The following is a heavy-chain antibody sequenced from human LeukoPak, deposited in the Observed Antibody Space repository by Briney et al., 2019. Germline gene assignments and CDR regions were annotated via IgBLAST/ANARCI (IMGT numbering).Heavy chain of an antibody. Sequence: GGSLRLSCAASGFTFSNAWMSWVRQAPGKGLEWVSAISGSGGSTYYADSVKGRFTISRDNSKNTLYLQMNSLRAEDTAVYYCAKDVEGYCSSTSCHAGDYWGQGTLVTVSS. J-gene: IGHJ4*02. CDR3: AKDVEGYCSSTSCHAGDY. CDR2: ISGSGGST. CDR1: GFTFSNAW. D-gene: IGHD2-2*01. V-gene: IGHV3-23*01.